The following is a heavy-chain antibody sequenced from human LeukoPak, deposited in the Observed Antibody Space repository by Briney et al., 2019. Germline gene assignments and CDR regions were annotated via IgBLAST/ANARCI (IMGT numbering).Heavy chain of an antibody. CDR2: ISWNSGSI. D-gene: IGHD2-15*01. Sequence: GGSLRLSCAASGFTFDEYAMHWVRQAPGKGLEWVSGISWNSGSIGYADSVKGRFTISRDNAKNSLYLQMNSLRVEDTALYCCAKDRLQDIVVVVADHWGQGTLVTVSS. J-gene: IGHJ5*02. CDR3: AKDRLQDIVVVVADH. V-gene: IGHV3-9*01. CDR1: GFTFDEYA.